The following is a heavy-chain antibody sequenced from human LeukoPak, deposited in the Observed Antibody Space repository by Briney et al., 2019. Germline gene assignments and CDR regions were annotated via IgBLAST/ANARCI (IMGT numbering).Heavy chain of an antibody. CDR2: IYYSGST. CDR3: ASSRLWFGGPGGFDP. J-gene: IGHJ5*02. D-gene: IGHD3-10*01. Sequence: SETLSLTCTVSGGSVSSGSYYWSWIRQPPGQGLEWIGYIYYSGSTNYNPSLKRRVTISVDTSKNQFSLKLSSVTAADTAVYYCASSRLWFGGPGGFDPWGQGTLVTVSS. CDR1: GGSVSSGSYY. V-gene: IGHV4-61*01.